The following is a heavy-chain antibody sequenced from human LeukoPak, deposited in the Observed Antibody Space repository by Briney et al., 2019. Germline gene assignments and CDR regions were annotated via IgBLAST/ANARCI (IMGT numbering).Heavy chain of an antibody. J-gene: IGHJ4*02. Sequence: GASVKVSCKASGGTFSSYAISWVRQAPGQGLEWMGWINTYNGNTKDAQKLQGRVTMTRDTSTSTAYMELRSLRSDDTAVYYCARDRLGEWEPNDYWGQGTLVTVSS. CDR2: INTYNGNT. CDR1: GGTFSSYA. CDR3: ARDRLGEWEPNDY. D-gene: IGHD3-16*01. V-gene: IGHV1-18*01.